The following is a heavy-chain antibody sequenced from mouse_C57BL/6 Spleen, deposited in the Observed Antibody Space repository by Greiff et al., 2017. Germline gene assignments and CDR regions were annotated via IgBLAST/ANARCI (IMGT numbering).Heavy chain of an antibody. J-gene: IGHJ3*01. CDR2: ISSGSSTF. D-gene: IGHD2-3*01. V-gene: IGHV5-17*01. CDR1: GFTFSAYG. CDR3: ARMDGYPFAY. Sequence: EVMLVESGGGLVKPGGSLKLSCAASGFTFSAYGMHWVRQAPEKGLEWVAYISSGSSTFYSADTVKGRFTISRDNAKNTLFLQRTRRRSEDTARYYCARMDGYPFAYWGQGTLVTVAA.